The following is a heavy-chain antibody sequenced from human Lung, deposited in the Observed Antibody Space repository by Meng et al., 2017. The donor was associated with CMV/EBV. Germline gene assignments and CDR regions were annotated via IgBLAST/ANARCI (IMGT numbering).Heavy chain of an antibody. J-gene: IGHJ6*02. Sequence: GESLKISCVASGFTFSSYGMHWVRQAPGKGLEWVAYIRYDGSNEYYVDSVKGRFTISRDNSKNTLYLQMSSLRAEDTAVYYCAKDRVYSPRYSGMDVWGQGXTVTFSS. D-gene: IGHD5-12*01. V-gene: IGHV3-30*02. CDR2: IRYDGSNE. CDR1: GFTFSSYG. CDR3: AKDRVYSPRYSGMDV.